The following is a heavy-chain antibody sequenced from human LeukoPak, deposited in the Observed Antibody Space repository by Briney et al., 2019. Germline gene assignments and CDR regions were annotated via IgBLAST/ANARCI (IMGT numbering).Heavy chain of an antibody. V-gene: IGHV1-24*01. Sequence: ASVKVSCKVSGYTLTELSMHWVRQAPGKGLEWMGGFDPEDGETIYAQKFQGRVTMTEDTSTDTAYMELSSLRSEDTAVYYCATPSINSNYLDYWGQGTLVTVSS. CDR2: FDPEDGET. CDR3: ATPSINSNYLDY. J-gene: IGHJ4*02. CDR1: GYTLTELS. D-gene: IGHD2/OR15-2a*01.